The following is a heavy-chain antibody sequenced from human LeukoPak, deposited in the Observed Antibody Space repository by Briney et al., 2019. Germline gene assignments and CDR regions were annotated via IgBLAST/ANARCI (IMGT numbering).Heavy chain of an antibody. J-gene: IGHJ4*02. CDR1: GGSISSYY. Sequence: SETLSLTCTVSGGSISSYYWSWIRQPPGKGLEWIGYIYYSGSTNYNPSLKSRVTISVDTSKNQFSLKLSSVTAANTAVYYCARDRGGIAAAGIDYWGQGILVTVSS. CDR2: IYYSGST. V-gene: IGHV4-59*01. CDR3: ARDRGGIAAAGIDY. D-gene: IGHD6-13*01.